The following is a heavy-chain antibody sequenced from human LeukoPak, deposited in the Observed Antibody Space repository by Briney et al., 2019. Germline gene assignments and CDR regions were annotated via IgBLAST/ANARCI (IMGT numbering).Heavy chain of an antibody. D-gene: IGHD6-13*01. V-gene: IGHV1-24*01. CDR3: ATDWTLVEQQLAKRGAFDI. CDR1: GYTLTELS. J-gene: IGHJ3*02. Sequence: ASVKVSCTVSGYTLTELSMHWVRQAPGKGLEWMGGFDPEDGETIYAQKFQGRVTMTEDTSTDTAYMELSSLRSEDTAVYYCATDWTLVEQQLAKRGAFDIWGQGTMVTVSS. CDR2: FDPEDGET.